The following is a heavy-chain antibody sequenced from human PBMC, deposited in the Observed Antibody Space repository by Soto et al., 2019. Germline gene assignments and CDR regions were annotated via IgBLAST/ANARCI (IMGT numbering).Heavy chain of an antibody. CDR3: GSVRPSGYVLS. CDR2: VYFSGNT. D-gene: IGHD6-25*01. Sequence: SETLSLTCTVSGGSLSSYYWTWIRQSPGKGLEWIGYVYFSGNTNYNPSLKSRVTISIDTSKNQFSLGLASVTAADTAFYYCGSVRPSGYVLSWGQGTLVTVS. V-gene: IGHV4-59*01. J-gene: IGHJ5*02. CDR1: GGSLSSYY.